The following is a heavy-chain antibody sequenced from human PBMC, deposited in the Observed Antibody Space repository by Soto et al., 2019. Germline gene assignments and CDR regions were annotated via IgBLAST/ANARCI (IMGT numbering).Heavy chain of an antibody. D-gene: IGHD3-22*01. J-gene: IGHJ4*02. CDR1: GFTFSSYS. Sequence: PGGSLRLSCAASGFTFSSYSMNWFRQAPGKGLEWVSSISSSSSYIYYADSVKGRFTISRDNAKNSLYLQMNSLRAEDTAVYYCARDDLTYYYDSSGQNIDYWGQGTLVTVSS. V-gene: IGHV3-21*01. CDR2: ISSSSSYI. CDR3: ARDDLTYYYDSSGQNIDY.